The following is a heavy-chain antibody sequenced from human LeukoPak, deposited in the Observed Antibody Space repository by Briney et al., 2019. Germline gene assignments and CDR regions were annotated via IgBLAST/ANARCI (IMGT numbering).Heavy chain of an antibody. CDR2: ISYDGSNK. V-gene: IGHV3-30*03. CDR3: AIGGGLGDLSSSFDY. J-gene: IGHJ4*02. D-gene: IGHD3-16*02. CDR1: GFMFSSNW. Sequence: HPGGSLRLSCAASGFMFSSNWMSWVRQAPGKGLEWVAVISYDGSNKYFADSVKGRFTISRDNSENTLFLQMNSLRTEDTAVYYCAIGGGLGDLSSSFDYWGQGTLVIVSS.